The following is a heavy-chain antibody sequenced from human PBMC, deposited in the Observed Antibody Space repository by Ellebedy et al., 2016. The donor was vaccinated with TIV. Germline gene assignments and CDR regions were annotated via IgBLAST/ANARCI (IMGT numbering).Heavy chain of an antibody. CDR1: GYDFTNYW. CDR2: IYPSNSDT. Sequence: PGGSLRLSCSGSGYDFTNYWIGWVRQMPGKGLEWMALIYPSNSDTRYSPSFVGQVTISADKSISTAYLQWDSLVASDTAMYYCAREEETGSSWFTYWGRGTLVTVSS. CDR3: AREEETGSSWFTY. V-gene: IGHV5-51*01. J-gene: IGHJ4*02. D-gene: IGHD6-13*01.